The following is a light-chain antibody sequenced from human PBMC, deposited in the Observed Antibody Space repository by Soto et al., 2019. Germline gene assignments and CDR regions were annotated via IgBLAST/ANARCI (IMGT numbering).Light chain of an antibody. CDR3: CSYAGSSTFYV. CDR1: SSDFGSYNL. V-gene: IGLV2-23*02. Sequence: QSALTQPASVSGSPAQSITISCTGTSSDFGSYNLVSWYQQHPGKAPKLMIYEVSKRPSGVSNRFSGSKSGNTASLTISGLQAEDEADYYCCSYAGSSTFYVFGTGTKVTVL. J-gene: IGLJ1*01. CDR2: EVS.